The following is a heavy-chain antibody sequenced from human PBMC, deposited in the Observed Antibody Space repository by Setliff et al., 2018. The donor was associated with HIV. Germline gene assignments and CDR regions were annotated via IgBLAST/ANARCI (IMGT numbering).Heavy chain of an antibody. Sequence: TLSLTCSVSGGSISSGSYYWSWIRQPAGKGPEWIGRIYTSGNTNYNPFLKSRVTISVDTSKNQFSLKLTSVTAADTAVYYCARFSTSSGGTFDYWGQGTLVTVSS. CDR1: GGSISSGSYY. V-gene: IGHV4-61*02. J-gene: IGHJ4*02. CDR3: ARFSTSSGGTFDY. CDR2: IYTSGNT. D-gene: IGHD6-6*01.